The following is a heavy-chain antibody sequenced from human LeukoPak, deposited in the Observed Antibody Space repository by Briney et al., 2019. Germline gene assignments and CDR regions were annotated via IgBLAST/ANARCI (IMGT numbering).Heavy chain of an antibody. CDR2: IYYSGTP. Sequence: SETLSLTCTVSGGSINTRSYYWGWIRQPPGKGLEWIGSIYYSGTPYYNPFLNSRVTISIDTAKNQFSLKLIAADTAVYYCARHVPDTTMDPTVWFDPWGQGTLVTVSS. CDR3: ARHVPDTTMDPTVWFDP. D-gene: IGHD5-18*01. J-gene: IGHJ5*02. CDR1: GGSINTRSYY. V-gene: IGHV4-39*01.